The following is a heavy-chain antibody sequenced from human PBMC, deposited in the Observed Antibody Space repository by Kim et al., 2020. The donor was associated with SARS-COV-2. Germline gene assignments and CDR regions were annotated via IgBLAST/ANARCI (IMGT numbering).Heavy chain of an antibody. CDR3: AKDRAAMVNYLDY. J-gene: IGHJ4*02. V-gene: IGHV3-30*02. Sequence: YADSVKGRFTISRDNSKNTLYLQMNSLRAEDTAVYYCAKDRAAMVNYLDYWGQGTLVTVSS. D-gene: IGHD5-18*01.